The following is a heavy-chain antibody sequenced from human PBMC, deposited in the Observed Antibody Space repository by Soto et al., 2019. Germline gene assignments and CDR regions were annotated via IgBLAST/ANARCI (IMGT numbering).Heavy chain of an antibody. V-gene: IGHV3-64D*06. CDR2: MSSDGGRI. Sequence: PGGSLRLSCSASGFTFSSFSMHWVRQSPGKGLEYVSHMSSDGGRIYYADSVKGRFTISRDNSKNMLYLQMSSLRPDDSAVYYCVRSRSGANCDFFNWGQGTQVTVSS. CDR1: GFTFSSFS. J-gene: IGHJ4*02. D-gene: IGHD2-15*01. CDR3: VRSRSGANCDFFN.